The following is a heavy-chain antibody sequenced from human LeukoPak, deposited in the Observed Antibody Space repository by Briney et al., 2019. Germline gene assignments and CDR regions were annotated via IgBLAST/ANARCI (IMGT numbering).Heavy chain of an antibody. Sequence: GGSLRLSCAASGFIFDDYTMHWVRQAPGKGLEWVSLISWDGGSTYYADSVKGRFTISRDNSKNSLSLQMNSLRAEDTALYYRAKDGKNYFDYWGQGTLVTVSS. CDR1: GFIFDDYT. V-gene: IGHV3-43*01. CDR2: ISWDGGST. CDR3: AKDGKNYFDY. J-gene: IGHJ4*02.